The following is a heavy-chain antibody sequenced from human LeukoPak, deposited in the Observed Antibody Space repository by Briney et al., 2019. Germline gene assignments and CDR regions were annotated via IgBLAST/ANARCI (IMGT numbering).Heavy chain of an antibody. J-gene: IGHJ5*02. CDR2: IYPGYSDG. V-gene: IGHV5-51*01. Sequence: GESLKISCKISGYKLTNNWIGWVRQVPGKGLEWMGLIYPGYSDGKYSPSFQGQVTLSVDASISTAYLHLSGLRASDTAIYYCVRFALTSSFDLWGQGTLVTVSS. D-gene: IGHD6-13*01. CDR3: VRFALTSSFDL. CDR1: GYKLTNNW.